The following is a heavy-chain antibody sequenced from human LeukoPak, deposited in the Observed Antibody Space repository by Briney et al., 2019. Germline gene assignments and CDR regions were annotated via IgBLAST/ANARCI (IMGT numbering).Heavy chain of an antibody. Sequence: ASVKVSCKASGYTFTGYYMHWVRQAPGQGLEWMGWINPNSGGTNYAQKFQGRVTMTRDTSISTAYMELSRLRSDDTAVYYCAREQWLVQGRRGAFDIWGQGTMVTVSS. D-gene: IGHD6-19*01. V-gene: IGHV1-2*02. CDR2: INPNSGGT. CDR3: AREQWLVQGRRGAFDI. CDR1: GYTFTGYY. J-gene: IGHJ3*02.